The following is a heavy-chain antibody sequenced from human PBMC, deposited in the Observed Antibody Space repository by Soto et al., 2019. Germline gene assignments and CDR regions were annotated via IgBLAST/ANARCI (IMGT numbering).Heavy chain of an antibody. CDR1: GASITTYY. J-gene: IGHJ5*02. CDR3: ARDWDSSGLFDP. Sequence: PXGTLSLTCSVSGASITTYYWSGIRQPPGKGLEWIGSISYSGSTKYNPSLEGRVMISLDTSKNQFSLRLTSVTAADTALYYCARDWDSSGLFDPWGQGALVTVSS. CDR2: ISYSGST. V-gene: IGHV4-59*01. D-gene: IGHD3-10*01.